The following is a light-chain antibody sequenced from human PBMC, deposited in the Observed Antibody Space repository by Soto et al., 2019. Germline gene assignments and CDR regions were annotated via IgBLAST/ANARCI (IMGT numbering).Light chain of an antibody. J-gene: IGLJ1*01. CDR3: CSYAGSRYV. CDR1: SSDVGGYNY. V-gene: IGLV2-11*01. Sequence: SALTQPRSLSGSPGPSVTISCTGTSSDVGGYNYVSWYQQHPGKAPKLMIYDVSKRPSGVPDRFSGSKSGNTASLTISGLQAEDEADYYCCSYAGSRYVFGTGTKVTVL. CDR2: DVS.